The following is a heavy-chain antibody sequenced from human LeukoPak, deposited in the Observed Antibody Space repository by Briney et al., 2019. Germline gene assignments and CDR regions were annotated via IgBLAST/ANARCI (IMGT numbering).Heavy chain of an antibody. J-gene: IGHJ5*02. D-gene: IGHD2-2*01. CDR1: GGAFSGYY. V-gene: IGHV4-34*01. CDR2: INHSGST. Sequence: PLGTLCLSCAVYGGAFSGYYWSWIRQPPGKGLEWIGEINHSGSTNYKPSLKSGVSISLHTPHNQFSLKLSSVTAAHTAVYYCAIHIVVVPAAKKKTWFDPWGQGTLVNVSP. CDR3: AIHIVVVPAAKKKTWFDP.